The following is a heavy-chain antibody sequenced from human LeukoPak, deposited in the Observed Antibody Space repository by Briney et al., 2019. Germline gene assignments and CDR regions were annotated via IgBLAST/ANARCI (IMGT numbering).Heavy chain of an antibody. V-gene: IGHV4-39*02. J-gene: IGHJ5*02. Sequence: PSETLSLTCTVSNGSMSSDSYYWAWVRQPPGKGLEWIGTIFYSGKTYYSASLKSRVTVSLDTSKKNFSLRLSSVTAADTAVYYCARLWIVATWFDAWGQGALVTVSS. CDR2: IFYSGKT. D-gene: IGHD2-2*03. CDR3: ARLWIVATWFDA. CDR1: NGSMSSDSYY.